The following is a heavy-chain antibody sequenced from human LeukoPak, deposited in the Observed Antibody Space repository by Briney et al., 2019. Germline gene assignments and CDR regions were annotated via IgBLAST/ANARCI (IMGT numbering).Heavy chain of an antibody. CDR3: AKVFEVRGARRPKDY. J-gene: IGHJ4*02. D-gene: IGHD3-10*01. V-gene: IGHV3-30*18. Sequence: GGSLRLSCAASGFTFSDYGMHWVRQAPGKGLEWVALTSYDGGNKFYADSVRDRFTISRDNSKNTLFLQMNSLRTEDTAMYYCAKVFEVRGARRPKDYWGQGTLVIVSS. CDR1: GFTFSDYG. CDR2: TSYDGGNK.